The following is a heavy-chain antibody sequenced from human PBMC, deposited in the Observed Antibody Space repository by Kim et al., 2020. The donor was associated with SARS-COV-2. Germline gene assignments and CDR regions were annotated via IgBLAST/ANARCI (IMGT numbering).Heavy chain of an antibody. J-gene: IGHJ5*02. V-gene: IGHV3-48*02. Sequence: YYADSVKGPFTISRDNAKNSLYLQMNSLRDEDTAVYYCARTSRRYNWFDPWGQGTLVTVSS. CDR3: ARTSRRYNWFDP.